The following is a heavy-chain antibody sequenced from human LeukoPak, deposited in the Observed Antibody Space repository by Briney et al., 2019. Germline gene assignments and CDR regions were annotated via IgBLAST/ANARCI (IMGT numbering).Heavy chain of an antibody. Sequence: SETLSLTCDVYGGSFSGYYWSWIRQPAGKGLEWIGRIYTSGSTNYNPSLKSRVTMSVDTSKNQFSLKLSSVTAADTAVYYCARGDYVWGSYRFDYWGQGTLVTVSS. D-gene: IGHD3-16*02. CDR3: ARGDYVWGSYRFDY. V-gene: IGHV4-59*10. CDR2: IYTSGST. J-gene: IGHJ4*02. CDR1: GGSFSGYY.